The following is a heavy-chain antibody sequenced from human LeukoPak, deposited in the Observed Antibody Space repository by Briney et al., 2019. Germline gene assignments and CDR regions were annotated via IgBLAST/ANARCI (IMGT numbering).Heavy chain of an antibody. CDR1: GGSISSSNW. J-gene: IGHJ4*02. CDR2: IYQSGST. D-gene: IGHD5-24*01. Sequence: PSETLSLTCAVSGGSISSSNWWSWVRQPPGKGLEWIGEIYQSGSTNYNPSLKSRVTISVDKSKNHFALKLSSVTAADTAVYYCARWLQQPQGYFDYWGQGTLVTVSS. V-gene: IGHV4-4*02. CDR3: ARWLQQPQGYFDY.